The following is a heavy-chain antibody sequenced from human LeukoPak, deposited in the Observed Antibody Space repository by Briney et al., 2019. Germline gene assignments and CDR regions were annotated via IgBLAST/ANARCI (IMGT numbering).Heavy chain of an antibody. CDR1: GFTLTDYW. V-gene: IGHV3-7*01. J-gene: IGHJ4*01. Sequence: GSLRLSCAVSGFTLTDYWMNWARQAPGKGLEWVASIRQDGGEKSYVDSVKGRFTISRDNTKSSLYLQINSLRAEDTAVYYCARDGTAAGLYFDLWGQGTLVTVSS. CDR2: IRQDGGEK. D-gene: IGHD6-13*01. CDR3: ARDGTAAGLYFDL.